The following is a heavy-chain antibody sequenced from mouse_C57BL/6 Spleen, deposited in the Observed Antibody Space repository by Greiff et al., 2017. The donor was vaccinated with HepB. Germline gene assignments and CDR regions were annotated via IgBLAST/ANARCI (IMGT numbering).Heavy chain of an antibody. CDR2: INPNNGGT. D-gene: IGHD1-1*01. J-gene: IGHJ3*01. CDR1: GYTFTDYY. Sequence: EVQLQQSGPELVKPGASVKISCKASGYTFTDYYMNWVKQSHGKSLEWIGDINPNNGGTSYNQKFKGKATLTVDKSSSTAYMELRSLTSEDSAVYYCARPGGLLRGFAYWGQGTLVTVSA. CDR3: ARPGGLLRGFAY. V-gene: IGHV1-26*01.